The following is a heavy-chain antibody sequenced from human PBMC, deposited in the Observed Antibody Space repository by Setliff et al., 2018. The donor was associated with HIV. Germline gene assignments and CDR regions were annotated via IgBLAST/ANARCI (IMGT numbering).Heavy chain of an antibody. CDR2: ISGSGGST. CDR1: GFTFSSYA. V-gene: IGHV3-23*01. D-gene: IGHD3-10*01. J-gene: IGHJ3*02. CDR3: AKVFAFGVDGFDI. Sequence: GGSLRLSCAASGFTFSSYAMSWVRQAPGKGLEWVSAISGSGGSTYYADSVKGRFTISKDNSQNALYLQMNSLTDEDTAVYYCAKVFAFGVDGFDIWGQGTMVTVSS.